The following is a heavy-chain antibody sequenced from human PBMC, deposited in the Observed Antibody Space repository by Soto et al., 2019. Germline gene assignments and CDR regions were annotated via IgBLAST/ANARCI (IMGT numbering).Heavy chain of an antibody. CDR3: ARGPYSSSYNYNYYYGMDV. Sequence: PGGSLRLSCAASGFTFSSYWMGWVRQAPGKGLEWVANIKQDGSEKYYVDSVKGRFTISRDNAKNSLYLQMNSLRAEDTAVYYCARGPYSSSYNYNYYYGMDVWGQGTTVTVSS. D-gene: IGHD6-6*01. CDR1: GFTFSSYW. J-gene: IGHJ6*02. CDR2: IKQDGSEK. V-gene: IGHV3-7*01.